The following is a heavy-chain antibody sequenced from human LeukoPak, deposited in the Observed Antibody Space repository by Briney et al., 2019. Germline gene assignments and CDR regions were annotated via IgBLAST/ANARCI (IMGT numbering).Heavy chain of an antibody. D-gene: IGHD3-3*01. J-gene: IGHJ4*02. CDR2: ISSSSSYI. Sequence: PGGSLRLSCAASGFTFSSHSMNWVRQAPGKGLEWVSSISSSSSYIYYADSVKGRFSISRDNAKNSLYLQMNSLRAEDTAVYYCARAGETIFGVVIYFDYWGQGTLVTVSS. CDR1: GFTFSSHS. CDR3: ARAGETIFGVVIYFDY. V-gene: IGHV3-21*01.